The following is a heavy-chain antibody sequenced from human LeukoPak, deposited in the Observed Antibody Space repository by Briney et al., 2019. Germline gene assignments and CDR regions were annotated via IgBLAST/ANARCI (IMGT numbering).Heavy chain of an antibody. CDR2: IAPSGDT. D-gene: IGHD6-19*01. CDR3: VREGGAVSGTGAFDI. V-gene: IGHV3-13*01. CDR1: GFTLSSYD. Sequence: GGSLRLSCAAPGFTLSSYDMHWVRQVTGEGLEWVSYIAPSGDTYYPDSVKGRFTISRENGKNSLSLQMNGLRAGDTAVYYCVREGGAVSGTGAFDIWGQGTLVTVSS. J-gene: IGHJ3*02.